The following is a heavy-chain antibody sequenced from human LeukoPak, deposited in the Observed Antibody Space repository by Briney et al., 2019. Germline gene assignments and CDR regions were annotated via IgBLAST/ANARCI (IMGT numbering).Heavy chain of an antibody. CDR3: ASSGLDYDILTGYYVADY. D-gene: IGHD3-9*01. CDR2: FYTSGST. CDR1: GGSISSYY. J-gene: IGHJ4*02. V-gene: IGHV4-4*07. Sequence: SETLSLTCTVSGGSISSYYWSWIRQPAGKGLEWIGRFYTSGSTNYNPSLKSRVTISVDTSKNQFSLKLSSVTAADTAVYYCASSGLDYDILTGYYVADYWGQGTLVTVSS.